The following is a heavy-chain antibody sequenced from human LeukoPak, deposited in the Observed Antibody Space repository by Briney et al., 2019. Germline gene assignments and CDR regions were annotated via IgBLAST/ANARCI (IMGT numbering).Heavy chain of an antibody. V-gene: IGHV1-8*01. Sequence: ASVKVSCNASGYTFTSYDINWVRQATGQGLEWMGWMNPNSGNTGYAQKFQGRVTMTRNTSISTAYMELSSLRSEDTAVYYCARETAAATHYYYYYYMDVWGKGTTVTVSS. CDR3: ARETAAATHYYYYYYMDV. CDR2: MNPNSGNT. D-gene: IGHD6-13*01. CDR1: GYTFTSYD. J-gene: IGHJ6*03.